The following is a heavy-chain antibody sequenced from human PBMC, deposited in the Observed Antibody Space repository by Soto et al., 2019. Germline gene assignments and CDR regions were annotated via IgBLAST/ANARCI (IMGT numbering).Heavy chain of an antibody. D-gene: IGHD1-1*01. CDR2: ISPRNGNT. J-gene: IGHJ4*02. CDR1: GYTFTTYG. Sequence: QVQLVQSGAEARKPGASVKVSCKTSGYTFTTYGINWVRQAPGQHLAWLGWISPRNGNTNYAQKVRDRVTLTTDASTGTAYLELKNVRSDDTAVSYCARAQLLHNPAFDFWGQGTLVTVSS. V-gene: IGHV1-18*04. CDR3: ARAQLLHNPAFDF.